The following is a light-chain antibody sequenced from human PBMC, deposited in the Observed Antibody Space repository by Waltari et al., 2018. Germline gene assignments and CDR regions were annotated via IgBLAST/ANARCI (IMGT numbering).Light chain of an antibody. Sequence: EIVLTQSPATLSLSPGERATLSCRASQSVGIYLAWFQQKLGQPPRLLIYDAANRATGIPARFSGSGSGTDFTLTISSLEAEDFALYYCQQRNNWPPESTFGQGTKLEMK. CDR1: QSVGIY. CDR3: QQRNNWPPEST. V-gene: IGKV3-11*01. J-gene: IGKJ2*02. CDR2: DAA.